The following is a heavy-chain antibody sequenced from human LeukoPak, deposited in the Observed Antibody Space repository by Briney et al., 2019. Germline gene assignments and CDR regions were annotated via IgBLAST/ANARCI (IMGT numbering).Heavy chain of an antibody. D-gene: IGHD2-15*01. V-gene: IGHV1-2*02. CDR2: INPTSGGA. CDR1: GYIFTGYY. J-gene: IGHJ4*02. Sequence: ASVKVSCKASGYIFTGYYMHWARQAPGQGLEWMGWINPTSGGADYAQKFQGRVTMTRDTSISTAYMELSRPTSDDTAVYYCARDLAADYGDYWGQGTLVTVSS. CDR3: ARDLAADYGDY.